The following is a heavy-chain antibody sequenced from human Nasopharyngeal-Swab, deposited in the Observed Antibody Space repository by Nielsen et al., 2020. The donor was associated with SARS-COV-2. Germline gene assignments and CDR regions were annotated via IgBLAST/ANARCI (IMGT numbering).Heavy chain of an antibody. V-gene: IGHV3-11*01. J-gene: IGHJ6*02. D-gene: IGHD2/OR15-2a*01. Sequence: GESLKISCAASGFTFNDYYMGWIRQAPGKGLEWISYISGGSSRVDYADSMKGRIAISRDNAKKSLYLQMNSLRDEDTALYYCVRTSNFYGLDAWGQGTTVTVFS. CDR2: ISGGSSRV. CDR3: VRTSNFYGLDA. CDR1: GFTFNDYY.